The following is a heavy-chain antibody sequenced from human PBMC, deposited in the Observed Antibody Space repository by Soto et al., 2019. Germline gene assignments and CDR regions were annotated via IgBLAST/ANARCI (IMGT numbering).Heavy chain of an antibody. CDR1: GYTFTGYY. CDR3: ARTPSGDYYYYYGMDV. Sequence: QVQLVQSGAEVKKPGASVKVSCKASGYTFTGYYMHWVRQAPGQGLEWMGWINPNSGGTNYAQKFQGWVTMTRDTSISTAYMELSRLRSDDTAVYYCARTPSGDYYYYYGMDVWGQGTTVTVSS. CDR2: INPNSGGT. D-gene: IGHD2-21*02. V-gene: IGHV1-2*04. J-gene: IGHJ6*02.